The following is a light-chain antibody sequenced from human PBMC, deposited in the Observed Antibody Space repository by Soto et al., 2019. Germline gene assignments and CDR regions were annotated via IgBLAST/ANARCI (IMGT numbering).Light chain of an antibody. CDR2: EVT. CDR3: SSYAGSNNLM. V-gene: IGLV2-8*01. J-gene: IGLJ3*02. Sequence: QSALTQPPSASGSSGQSVTISCTGTSSDVGAYNYVSWYQQHPGKAPKLMIYEVTKRPSGVPDRFSGSKSGNTASLTVSGLQAEDEADYFCSSYAGSNNLMFGGGTKLTVL. CDR1: SSDVGAYNY.